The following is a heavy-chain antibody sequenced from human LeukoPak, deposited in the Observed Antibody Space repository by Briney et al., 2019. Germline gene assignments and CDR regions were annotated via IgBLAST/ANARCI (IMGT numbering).Heavy chain of an antibody. CDR2: IPYSGTT. J-gene: IGHJ6*03. CDR3: ARTRYVYYYYYMDV. Sequence: SETLSLTCTVSGGSISISSYYWGWIRQTPGRGLEWIGTIPYSGTTYYNPSLKSRVTISADRSKNQFFLKLNSVTAADTAVYYCARTRYVYYYYYMDVWGKGTTVTVPS. CDR1: GGSISISSYY. V-gene: IGHV4-39*01. D-gene: IGHD1-1*01.